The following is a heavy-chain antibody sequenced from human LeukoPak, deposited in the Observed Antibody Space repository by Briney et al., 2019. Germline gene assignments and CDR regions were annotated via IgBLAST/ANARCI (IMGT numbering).Heavy chain of an antibody. J-gene: IGHJ4*02. CDR1: GFTFSNSW. CDR2: IKQDGSTR. D-gene: IGHD1-26*01. V-gene: IGHV3-7*01. Sequence: PGGSLRLPCAASGFTFSNSWMAWVRQAPGKGLEWVANIKQDGSTRHYADSLKGRFTISRDNPENSLYLQMNSLRADDTAVYYCARDTVGSLDYWGQGILVTVAS. CDR3: ARDTVGSLDY.